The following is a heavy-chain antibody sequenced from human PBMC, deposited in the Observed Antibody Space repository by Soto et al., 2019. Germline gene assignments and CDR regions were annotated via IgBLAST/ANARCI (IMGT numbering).Heavy chain of an antibody. CDR2: ISYDGSNK. CDR1: GFTFSSYG. D-gene: IGHD5-12*01. Sequence: QVQLVESGGGVVQPGRSLRLSCAASGFTFSSYGMHWVRQAPGKGLEWVAVISYDGSNKYYADSVKGRFTISRDNSKNTLYLQMNSLRAEDTAVYYCAKDQKLPDIVATIGGYYYYYGMDVWGQGTTVTVSS. V-gene: IGHV3-30*18. CDR3: AKDQKLPDIVATIGGYYYYYGMDV. J-gene: IGHJ6*02.